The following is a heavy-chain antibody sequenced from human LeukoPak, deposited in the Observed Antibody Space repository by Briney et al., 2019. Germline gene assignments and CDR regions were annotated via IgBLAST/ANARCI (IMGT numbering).Heavy chain of an antibody. CDR3: AREPIGDYVPFDYYYGMDV. V-gene: IGHV4-61*01. CDR1: GGSVSSGSYY. D-gene: IGHD4-17*01. CDR2: IYYSGST. J-gene: IGHJ6*02. Sequence: PSETLSLTCTVPGGSVSSGSYYWSWIRQPPGKGLEWIGYIYYSGSTNYNPSLKSRVTISVDTSKNQFSLKLSSVTAADTAVYYCAREPIGDYVPFDYYYGMDVWGQGTTVTVSS.